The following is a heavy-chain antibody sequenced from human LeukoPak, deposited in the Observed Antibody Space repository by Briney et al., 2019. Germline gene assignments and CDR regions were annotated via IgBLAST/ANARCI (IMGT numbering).Heavy chain of an antibody. CDR3: ARRVTVVRGVASDAFDI. D-gene: IGHD3-10*01. J-gene: IGHJ3*02. V-gene: IGHV5-51*01. CDR1: GYTFTSYG. CDR2: IYPGDSDT. Sequence: GASVKVSCKASGYTFTSYGISWVRQMPGKGLEWMGIIYPGDSDTRYSPSFQGQVSISADKSITTAYLQWSSLKASDAAMYYCARRVTVVRGVASDAFDIWGQGTMVTVSA.